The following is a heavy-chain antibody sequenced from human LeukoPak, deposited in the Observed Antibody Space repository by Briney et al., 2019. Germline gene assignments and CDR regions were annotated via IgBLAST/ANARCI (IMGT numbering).Heavy chain of an antibody. CDR3: ARRTDAVDDAFDI. CDR1: GDNFNNYA. J-gene: IGHJ3*02. Sequence: SVKVSCKASGDNFNNYAVNWVRQAPGQGLQWMGRIIPALDRANYAHNFQGRLTITADKSTKTAYMELSSLQSEDTGLYFCARRTDAVDDAFDIWGQGTMLIVSS. CDR2: IIPALDRA. D-gene: IGHD3/OR15-3a*01. V-gene: IGHV1-69*04.